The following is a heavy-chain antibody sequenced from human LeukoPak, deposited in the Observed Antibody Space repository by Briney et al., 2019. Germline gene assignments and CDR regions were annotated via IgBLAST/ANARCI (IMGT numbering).Heavy chain of an antibody. V-gene: IGHV4-30-2*01. Sequence: SETLSLTCAVSGGSISSGGYSWSWIRQPPGKGLEWIGYIYHSGSTYYNPSLKSRVTISVDRSKNQFSLKLSSVTAADTAVYYCARSKSSSGWYYRFDPWGQGTLVTVSS. CDR3: ARSKSSSGWYYRFDP. CDR2: IYHSGST. J-gene: IGHJ5*02. D-gene: IGHD6-19*01. CDR1: GGSISSGGYS.